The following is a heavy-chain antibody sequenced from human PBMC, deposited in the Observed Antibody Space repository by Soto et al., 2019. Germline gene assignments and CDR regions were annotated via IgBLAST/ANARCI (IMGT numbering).Heavy chain of an antibody. CDR3: ARDLVSDYDLWSGYSVYGMDV. CDR1: GGTFSSYA. V-gene: IGHV1-69*01. CDR2: IIPIFGTA. Sequence: QVQLVQSGAEVKKPGSSVKVSCKASGGTFSSYAISWVRQAPGQGLEWMGGIIPIFGTANYAQKFQGRVTITAEESTSTAYMELSSLRSEDTAVYYCARDLVSDYDLWSGYSVYGMDVWGQGTTVTVSS. D-gene: IGHD3-3*01. J-gene: IGHJ6*02.